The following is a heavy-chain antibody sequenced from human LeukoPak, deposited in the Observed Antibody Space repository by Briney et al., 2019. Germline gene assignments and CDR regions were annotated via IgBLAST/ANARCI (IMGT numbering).Heavy chain of an antibody. CDR2: IYAGFST. J-gene: IGHJ4*02. CDR3: ATTPGVRGGLDY. Sequence: HSGGSLRLSCAASGFVVSSKYMNWVRQAPGRGLEWVSVIYAGFSTYYADSVKGRFTISRDTSKNILYPQMNSLRAEDTAVYYCATTPGVRGGLDYWGQGTLVTVSS. V-gene: IGHV3-53*01. D-gene: IGHD3-10*01. CDR1: GFVVSSKY.